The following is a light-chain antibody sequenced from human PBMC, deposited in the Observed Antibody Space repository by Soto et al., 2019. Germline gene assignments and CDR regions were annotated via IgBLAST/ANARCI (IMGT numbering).Light chain of an antibody. CDR1: ISNIGTNS. J-gene: IGLJ1*01. Sequence: QSVLTQPPSASGTLGQRVTISCSGDISNIGTNSVHWYQHLPGTAPKLVIYADSPRPSGVPDRFSGSKSGTSASLAISGLQSEDDADYLCAAWDDNLNGPLFGTGTKVTVL. CDR3: AAWDDNLNGPL. V-gene: IGLV1-44*01. CDR2: ADS.